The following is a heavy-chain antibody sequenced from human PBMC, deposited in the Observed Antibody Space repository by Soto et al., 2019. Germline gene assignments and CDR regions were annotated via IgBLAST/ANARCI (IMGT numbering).Heavy chain of an antibody. CDR1: GASISSRNW. Sequence: SETLSLTCAVSGASISSRNWWSWVRQSPGKGLEWIGEIYHSGSTNYNPPLKSRVTISVDKSKNQFSLNLSSVTAADTAVYYCASKFGELLADAFDIWGQGTMVTVSS. D-gene: IGHD3-10*01. V-gene: IGHV4-4*02. J-gene: IGHJ3*02. CDR3: ASKFGELLADAFDI. CDR2: IYHSGST.